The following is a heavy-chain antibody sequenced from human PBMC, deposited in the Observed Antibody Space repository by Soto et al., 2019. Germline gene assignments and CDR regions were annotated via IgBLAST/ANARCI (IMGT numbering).Heavy chain of an antibody. CDR3: AKDAVTMVRGVISYSGMDV. J-gene: IGHJ6*02. CDR2: ISWNSGSI. D-gene: IGHD3-10*01. Sequence: EVQLVESGGGLVQPGRSLRLSCAASGFTFDDYAMHWVRQAPGKGLEWVSGISWNSGSIGYADSVKGRFTISRDNAKNSLYLQMNGLRAEDTALYYCAKDAVTMVRGVISYSGMDVWGQGTTVTVSS. CDR1: GFTFDDYA. V-gene: IGHV3-9*01.